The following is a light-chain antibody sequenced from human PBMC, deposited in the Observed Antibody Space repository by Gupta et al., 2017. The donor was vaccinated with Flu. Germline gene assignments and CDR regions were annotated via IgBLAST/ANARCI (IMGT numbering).Light chain of an antibody. V-gene: IGKV1-8*01. CDR3: QQEDSYPRT. CDR2: AAS. J-gene: IGKJ3*01. Sequence: PSSLSASTGDRVTITCLASQAISSYLACYQQKPGKAPKLLIYAASTSLSGVPSRFSGPRSGTDFTLTIICRQSEDFATYYCQQEDSYPRTFGDGTKVDIK. CDR1: QAISSY.